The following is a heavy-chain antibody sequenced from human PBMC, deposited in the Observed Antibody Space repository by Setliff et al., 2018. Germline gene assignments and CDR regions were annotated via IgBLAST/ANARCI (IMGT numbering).Heavy chain of an antibody. V-gene: IGHV1-69*05. Sequence: GASVKVSCKASGGTFRSYGISWVRQAPGQGLEWMGGTIPSFGSTNYAQKFQDRVTIITDESTSTAYMELSSLRTEDTAVYYCAREGVDTRSSTDYRYYMDVWGKGTTGTVS. J-gene: IGHJ6*03. D-gene: IGHD5-18*01. CDR1: GGTFRSYG. CDR3: AREGVDTRSSTDYRYYMDV. CDR2: TIPSFGST.